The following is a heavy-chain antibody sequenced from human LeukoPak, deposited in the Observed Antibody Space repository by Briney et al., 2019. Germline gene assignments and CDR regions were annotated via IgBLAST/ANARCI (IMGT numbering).Heavy chain of an antibody. CDR2: ISSSGSTI. J-gene: IGHJ4*02. D-gene: IGHD3-10*01. CDR1: GFTFSSYE. V-gene: IGHV3-48*03. Sequence: SGGSLRLSCAASGFTFSSYEMNWVRQAPGKGLEWVSYISSSGSTIYYADSVKGRFTISRDNAKNSLYLQMNSLRAEDTAVYYCARRFRRNYFDYWGQGTLVTVSS. CDR3: ARRFRRNYFDY.